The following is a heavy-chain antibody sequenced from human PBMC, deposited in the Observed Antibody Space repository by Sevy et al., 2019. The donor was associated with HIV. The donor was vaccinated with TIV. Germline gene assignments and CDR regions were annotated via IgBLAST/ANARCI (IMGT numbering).Heavy chain of an antibody. CDR3: AKNTAGAGAGGFDY. CDR2: IQYDGNDK. V-gene: IGHV3-30*02. J-gene: IGHJ4*02. D-gene: IGHD2-8*02. Sequence: GGSLRLSCAASRFIFNDYGMHWVRQAPGKGLEWVAFIQYDGNDKYYADSMRGRFTISRDNSKNMLFLQMNSLRSEDTAMYYCAKNTAGAGAGGFDYWGQGTLVTVSS. CDR1: RFIFNDYG.